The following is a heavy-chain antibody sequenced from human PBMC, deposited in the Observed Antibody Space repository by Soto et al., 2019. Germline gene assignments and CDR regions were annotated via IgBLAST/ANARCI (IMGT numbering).Heavy chain of an antibody. CDR1: GGSISRYY. CDR3: ARSLSYYYGSGRLYYYYGMDV. CDR2: MYYSGST. V-gene: IGHV4-59*01. D-gene: IGHD3-10*01. Sequence: SETLSLTCTVSGGSISRYYWSWIRQPPGKALEWIAYMYYSGSTNYNPSLKSRVTISIDTSKNQFSLKLSSVTAADTAVYYCARSLSYYYGSGRLYYYYGMDVWGQGTTVTVSS. J-gene: IGHJ6*02.